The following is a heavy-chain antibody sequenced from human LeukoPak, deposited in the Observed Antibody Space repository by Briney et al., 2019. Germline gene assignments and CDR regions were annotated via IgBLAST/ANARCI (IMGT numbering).Heavy chain of an antibody. Sequence: SETLSLTRAVSGGSISSNNWWIWVRQSPEKGLEWIGEIYHDGSTNYNPSLKSRVTISVDTSKNQFSLKLTSVTAADTAVYYCARVAYGSGSRLIDCWGQGTLVTISS. D-gene: IGHD3-10*01. V-gene: IGHV4-4*02. CDR3: ARVAYGSGSRLIDC. CDR1: GGSISSNNW. CDR2: IYHDGST. J-gene: IGHJ4*02.